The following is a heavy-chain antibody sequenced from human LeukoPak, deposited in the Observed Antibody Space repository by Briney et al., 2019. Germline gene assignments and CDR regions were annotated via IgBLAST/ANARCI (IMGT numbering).Heavy chain of an antibody. J-gene: IGHJ4*02. CDR2: ITGSGGNT. CDR1: GFSFSNYA. Sequence: GGSLRLSCAASGFSFSNYAMSWVRQAPGKGLEWVSAITGSGGNTYYADSVKGRFTISRDNSKNTVFLQMNSLRAEDTAVYYCAKWGDYDVLTGYYVSDYWGQGTLVTVSS. D-gene: IGHD3-9*01. CDR3: AKWGDYDVLTGYYVSDY. V-gene: IGHV3-23*01.